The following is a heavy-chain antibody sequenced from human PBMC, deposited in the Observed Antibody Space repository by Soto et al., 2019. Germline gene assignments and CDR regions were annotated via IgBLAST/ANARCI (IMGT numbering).Heavy chain of an antibody. CDR1: GGSISSSSTYY. J-gene: IGHJ4*02. Sequence: QLQLQESGPGLVKPSETLSLTCTVSGGSISSSSTYYWGWIRQPPGKGLEWIGSIYYSGSTYYNPSLKSRVTISVDTSKNQCPRTLSSVTAADTAVYYCGSSLLVPAAMSGFDYWGQGTLVTVSS. V-gene: IGHV4-39*01. D-gene: IGHD2-2*01. CDR2: IYYSGST. CDR3: GSSLLVPAAMSGFDY.